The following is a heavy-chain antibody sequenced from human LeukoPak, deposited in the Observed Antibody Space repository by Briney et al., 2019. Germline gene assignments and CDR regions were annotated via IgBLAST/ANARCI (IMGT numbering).Heavy chain of an antibody. CDR2: INTNTGNP. Sequence: ASVKVSCKASGYTFTSYAMNWVRQAPGQGLEWMGWINTNTGNPTYAQGFTGRFVFSLDTSVSTAYLQISGLKAEDTAVYYCAIFDFLFGEIDDWFDPWGQGTQVTVSS. D-gene: IGHD3-16*01. J-gene: IGHJ5*02. V-gene: IGHV7-4-1*02. CDR1: GYTFTSYA. CDR3: AIFDFLFGEIDDWFDP.